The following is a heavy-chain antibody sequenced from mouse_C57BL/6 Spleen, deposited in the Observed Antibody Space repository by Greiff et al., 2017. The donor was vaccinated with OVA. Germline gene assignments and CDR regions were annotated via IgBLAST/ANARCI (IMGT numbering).Heavy chain of an antibody. CDR1: GFNIKDDY. CDR3: TSPLYSKDAY. CDR2: IDPENGDT. J-gene: IGHJ3*01. Sequence: VQLQQSGAELVRPGASVKLSCTASGFNIKDDYMHWVKQRPEQGLEWIGWIDPENGDTEYDSKFQGKATITADTSSNTAYLQLSSLTSEDTAVYYCTSPLYSKDAYWGQGTLVTVSA. D-gene: IGHD2-5*01. V-gene: IGHV14-4*01.